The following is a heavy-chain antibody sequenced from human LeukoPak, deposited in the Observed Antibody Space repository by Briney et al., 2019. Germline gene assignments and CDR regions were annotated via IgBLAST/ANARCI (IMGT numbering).Heavy chain of an antibody. CDR3: ARDGRYYDSSGDEEIDY. V-gene: IGHV1-18*01. Sequence: ASVKVSCKASGYTFTSYGISWVRQAPGQGLEWMGWISAYNGNTNYAQKLQGSVTMTTDTSTSTAYMELRSLRSDDTAVYYCARDGRYYDSSGDEEIDYWGQGTLVTVSS. D-gene: IGHD3-22*01. J-gene: IGHJ4*02. CDR2: ISAYNGNT. CDR1: GYTFTSYG.